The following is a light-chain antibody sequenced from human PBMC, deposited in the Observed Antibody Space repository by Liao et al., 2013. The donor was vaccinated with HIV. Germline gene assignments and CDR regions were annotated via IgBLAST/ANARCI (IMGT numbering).Light chain of an antibody. CDR3: QVWVDTVV. J-gene: IGLJ2*01. CDR1: NIGSKS. CDR2: YDS. Sequence: SYVLTQPPSVSVAPGKTANITCGGNNIGSKSVHWYQQKPGQAPVLVIYYDSDRPSGIPERFSGSNSGNTATLTISRVEAGDEADYYCQVWVDTVVFGGGTKLTVL. V-gene: IGLV3-21*01.